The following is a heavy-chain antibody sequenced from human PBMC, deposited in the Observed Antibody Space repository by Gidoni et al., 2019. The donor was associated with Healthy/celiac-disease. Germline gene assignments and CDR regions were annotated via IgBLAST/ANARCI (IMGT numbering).Heavy chain of an antibody. Sequence: EVKLVESGGGLVKPGGSLRLYWSASGFTFSNTRMTWVSQAPGKGPELVGRIKSKTDGGTTEYAAPVKGRFTISRDDSKNTLYLQMNSLKTEDTAVYYCTTDSDYYDSNWGQGTLVTVSS. CDR1: GFTFSNTR. D-gene: IGHD3-22*01. V-gene: IGHV3-15*07. J-gene: IGHJ4*02. CDR3: TTDSDYYDSN. CDR2: IKSKTDGGTT.